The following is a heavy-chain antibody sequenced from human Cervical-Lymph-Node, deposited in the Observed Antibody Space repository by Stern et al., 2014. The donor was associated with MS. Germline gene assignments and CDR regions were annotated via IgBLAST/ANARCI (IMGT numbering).Heavy chain of an antibody. CDR1: GFALTSAG. J-gene: IGHJ5*02. V-gene: IGHV1-18*01. CDR2: IRAYNVNT. CDR3: ARHSIKGYNCFDT. Sequence: VQLLESGGELMKPGASVKVSCKASGFALTSAGISWVRQAPGQGLEWMGWIRAYNVNTNYAQRFQDRVNMTTDTSTSTAYMELRSLRSDDTAVYYCARHSIKGYNCFDTWGQGTLVTVSS. D-gene: IGHD1-14*01.